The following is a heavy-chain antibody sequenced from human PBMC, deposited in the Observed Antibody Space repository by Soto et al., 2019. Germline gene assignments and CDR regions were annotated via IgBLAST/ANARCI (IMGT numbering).Heavy chain of an antibody. CDR3: ARALRDYYDSSGYYNYYGMDV. V-gene: IGHV4-39*07. CDR2: IFYSGST. D-gene: IGHD3-22*01. J-gene: IGHJ6*02. CDR1: GGSISSSNYY. Sequence: SETLSLTCTVSGGSISSSNYYWGWIRQPPGKGLEWIGSIFYSGSTYYNPSLKSRVTISVDTSKNQFSLKLSSVTAADTAVYYCARALRDYYDSSGYYNYYGMDVWGQGTTVTVSS.